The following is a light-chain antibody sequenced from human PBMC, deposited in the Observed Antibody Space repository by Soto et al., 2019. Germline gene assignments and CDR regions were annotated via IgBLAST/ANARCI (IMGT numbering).Light chain of an antibody. J-gene: IGKJ5*01. CDR3: QQYDKSPLT. CDR1: HSVSRTY. CDR2: GAS. Sequence: VLTQSPGNLSLSPGERGTISCRASHSVSRTYLAWYQQKPGQAPRLLIYGASSRATGIPDRFSGSGSGTDFTLTIYRLEPEDYAVYYCQQYDKSPLTFGGGTRLEIK. V-gene: IGKV3-20*01.